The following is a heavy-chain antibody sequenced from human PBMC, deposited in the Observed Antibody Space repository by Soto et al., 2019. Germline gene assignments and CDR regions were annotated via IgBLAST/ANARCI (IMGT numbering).Heavy chain of an antibody. CDR2: ISAYNGNT. CDR3: ARGPHIAAAGNRYFQH. Sequence: ASVKVSCKASGYTFTSYGISWVRQAPGQGLEWMGWISAYNGNTNYAQKLQGRVTMTTDTSTSTAYMELRSLRSDDTAVFYCARGPHIAAAGNRYFQHWGQGTLVTVSS. J-gene: IGHJ1*01. D-gene: IGHD6-13*01. CDR1: GYTFTSYG. V-gene: IGHV1-18*01.